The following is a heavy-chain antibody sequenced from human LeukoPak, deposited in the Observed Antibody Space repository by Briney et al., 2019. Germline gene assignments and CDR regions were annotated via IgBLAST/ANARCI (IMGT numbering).Heavy chain of an antibody. CDR1: GFTFSSYW. CDR2: IKSDGST. Sequence: GGSLRLSCAASGFTFSSYWMHWVRQAPGKGLVWVSRIKSDGSTNYADSVKGRFTITRDNAKNTVSLQMNSLRAEDTGVYYCARAPSEIGGYYPEYFRHWGQGTLVTVSS. D-gene: IGHD3-22*01. V-gene: IGHV3-74*01. J-gene: IGHJ1*01. CDR3: ARAPSEIGGYYPEYFRH.